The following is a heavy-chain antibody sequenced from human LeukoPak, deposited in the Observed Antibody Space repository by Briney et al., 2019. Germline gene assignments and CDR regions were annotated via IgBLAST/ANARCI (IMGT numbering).Heavy chain of an antibody. V-gene: IGHV4-31*03. CDR2: IYYSGST. CDR1: GGSISSGGYY. D-gene: IGHD6-13*01. CDR3: ARLEEQLAPFDY. Sequence: SETLSLTCTVSGGSISSGGYYWSWIRQHPGKGLEWIGYIYYSGSTYYNPSLKSRVTISVDTSKNQFSLKLSSVTAADTAVYYCARLEEQLAPFDYWGQGTLVTVSS. J-gene: IGHJ4*02.